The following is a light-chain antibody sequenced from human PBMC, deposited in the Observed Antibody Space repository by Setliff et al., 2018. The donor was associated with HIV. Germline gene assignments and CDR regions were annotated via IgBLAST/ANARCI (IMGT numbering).Light chain of an antibody. J-gene: IGLJ2*01. Sequence: QSVLTQPASVSGSPGQSITISCTGTSSDVGGYNYVSWYQQHPGKAPKLMIYDVSNRPSGVSNRFSGSKSGNTASLTISGLQAEDEADYYCSSYTSSSTLEVFGGGTKVTLL. CDR2: DVS. CDR3: SSYTSSSTLEV. CDR1: SSDVGGYNY. V-gene: IGLV2-14*03.